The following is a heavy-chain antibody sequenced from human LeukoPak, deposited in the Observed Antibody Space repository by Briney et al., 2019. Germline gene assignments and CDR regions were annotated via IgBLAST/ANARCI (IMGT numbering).Heavy chain of an antibody. CDR1: GGTFSSYA. CDR3: ARQGWVQQLVRDYYYYMDV. J-gene: IGHJ6*03. Sequence: GASVKVSCKASGGTFSSYAISWVRQAPGQGLEWMGGIIPIFGTANYAQKFQGRVTITTDESTSTAYMELSSLRSEDTAVYYCARQGWVQQLVRDYYYYMDVWGKGTTVTVSS. V-gene: IGHV1-69*05. CDR2: IIPIFGTA. D-gene: IGHD6-13*01.